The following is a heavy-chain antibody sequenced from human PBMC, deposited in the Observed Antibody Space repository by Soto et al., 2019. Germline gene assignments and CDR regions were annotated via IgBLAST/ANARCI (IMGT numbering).Heavy chain of an antibody. CDR1: GGSFSGYY. V-gene: IGHV4-34*01. CDR3: ARAGSLYSSSWYRLRSAFDI. CDR2: INHSGST. D-gene: IGHD6-13*01. Sequence: SETLSLTCAVYGGSFSGYYWSWIRQPPGKGLEWIGEINHSGSTNYNPSLKSRVTISVDTSKNQFSLKLSSVTAADTAVYYCARAGSLYSSSWYRLRSAFDIWGQGTMVTVSS. J-gene: IGHJ3*02.